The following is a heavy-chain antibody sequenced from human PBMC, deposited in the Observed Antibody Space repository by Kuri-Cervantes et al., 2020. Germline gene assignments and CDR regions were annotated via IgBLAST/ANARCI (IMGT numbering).Heavy chain of an antibody. CDR3: ARVGSIIGVNNWFDP. J-gene: IGHJ5*02. CDR1: GGSFSGYY. V-gene: IGHV4-34*01. Sequence: SETLSLTCAVYGGSFSGYYWSWIRQPPGKGLEWIGEINHSGSTNYNPSLKSRVTISVDTSKNQFSLKLSSVTAADTAVYYCARVGSIIGVNNWFDPWGQGTLVTVSS. CDR2: INHSGST. D-gene: IGHD3-22*01.